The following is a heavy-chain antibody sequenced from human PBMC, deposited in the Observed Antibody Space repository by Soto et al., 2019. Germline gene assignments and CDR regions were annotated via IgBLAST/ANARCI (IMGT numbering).Heavy chain of an antibody. CDR2: ISGSGGST. V-gene: IGHV3-23*01. CDR1: GFTFSSYA. CDR3: AKPCCSGGSCQYYFDY. Sequence: EVQLLESGGGLVQPGGSLRLSCAASGFTFSSYAMSWVRQAPGKGLEWVSAISGSGGSTYYADSVKGRFTISRDNSTHTLYLQMHSLRAEDTAVYYCAKPCCSGGSCQYYFDYWGQGTLVTVSS. J-gene: IGHJ4*02. D-gene: IGHD2-15*01.